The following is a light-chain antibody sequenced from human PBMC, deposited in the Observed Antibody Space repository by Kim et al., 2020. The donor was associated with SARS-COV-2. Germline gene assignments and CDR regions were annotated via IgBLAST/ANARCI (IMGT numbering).Light chain of an antibody. CDR2: GAS. CDR1: QYFTSSS. Sequence: LSPGERAPPSCRASQYFTSSSLGWYQQKPGQAPRLLIYGASSRATGIPDRFSGSGSGTDFTLTISRLEPEDFAVYYCQLYGSPPYTFGQGTKLEI. J-gene: IGKJ2*01. CDR3: QLYGSPPYT. V-gene: IGKV3-20*01.